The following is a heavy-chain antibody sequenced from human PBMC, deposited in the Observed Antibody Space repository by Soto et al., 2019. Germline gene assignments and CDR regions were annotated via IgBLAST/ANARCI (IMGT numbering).Heavy chain of an antibody. V-gene: IGHV5-51*01. CDR3: ARHSVRGVIPYYYYGMDV. J-gene: IGHJ6*02. Sequence: VLVIKKPRKGLEWMGIIYPGDSDTRYSPSFQGQVTISADKSISTAYLQWSSLKASDTAMYYCARHSVRGVIPYYYYGMDVWGQGTTVTVSS. CDR2: IYPGDSDT. D-gene: IGHD3-10*01.